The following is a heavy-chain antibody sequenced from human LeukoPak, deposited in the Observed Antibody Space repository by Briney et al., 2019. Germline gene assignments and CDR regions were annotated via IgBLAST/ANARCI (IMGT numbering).Heavy chain of an antibody. J-gene: IGHJ4*02. D-gene: IGHD6-13*01. Sequence: ASVKVSCKASGYTFNNYAIHWVRQAPGQRLEWMGWINAGNGNTKNSQKFQGRVTITRDTSASTAYMELSSLRSEDTAVYYCAREPRTGVPDGKFSSDYYFDSWGRGTLVTVSS. CDR1: GYTFNNYA. V-gene: IGHV1-3*01. CDR3: AREPRTGVPDGKFSSDYYFDS. CDR2: INAGNGNT.